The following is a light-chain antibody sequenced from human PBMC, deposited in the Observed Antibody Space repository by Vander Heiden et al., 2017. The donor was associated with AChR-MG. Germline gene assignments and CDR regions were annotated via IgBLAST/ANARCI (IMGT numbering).Light chain of an antibody. CDR3: CSYAGSYTLV. CDR1: SSDVGGYNS. Sequence: QSALTQPRAVSGSPGQSVTIPCTGTSSDVGGYNSVPWYQQHPGKAPKLMIYDVSKRPSGVPVRFSGSKSGNTASLTISGLQAEDDADYYCCSYAGSYTLVFGGGTKLTVL. V-gene: IGLV2-11*02. J-gene: IGLJ2*01. CDR2: DVS.